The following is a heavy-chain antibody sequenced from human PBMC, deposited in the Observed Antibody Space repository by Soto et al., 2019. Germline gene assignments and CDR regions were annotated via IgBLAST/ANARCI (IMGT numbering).Heavy chain of an antibody. CDR2: LYYGGAT. V-gene: IGHV4-30-2*01. CDR3: ARTFTSMGLFDY. J-gene: IGHJ4*02. Sequence: SETLSLTCAVSGGSINSGGYSWSWIRQPPGKGLEWIGYLYYGGATYSKPSPKSRVSISVDWSKNQFSLKLNSVTAADTAVYYCARTFTSMGLFDYWGPGTLVTVSS. D-gene: IGHD2-8*01. CDR1: GGSINSGGYS.